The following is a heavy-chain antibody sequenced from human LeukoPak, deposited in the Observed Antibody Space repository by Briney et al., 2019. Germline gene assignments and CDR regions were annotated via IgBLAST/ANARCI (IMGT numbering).Heavy chain of an antibody. Sequence: ASVKVSCKASGYTFTGYYMHWVRQAPGQGLEWMGWINPNSGGTNYAQKFQGWVTMTRDTSISTAYMELSRLRSDDTAVYSCARARGYCSGGSCMHGMDVWGKGTTVTVSS. CDR1: GYTFTGYY. CDR2: INPNSGGT. D-gene: IGHD2-15*01. CDR3: ARARGYCSGGSCMHGMDV. J-gene: IGHJ6*04. V-gene: IGHV1-2*04.